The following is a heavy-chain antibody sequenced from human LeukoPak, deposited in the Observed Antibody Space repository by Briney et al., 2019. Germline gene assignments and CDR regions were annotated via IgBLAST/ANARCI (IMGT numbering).Heavy chain of an antibody. CDR3: AGGTVATLSY. V-gene: IGHV1-69*04. D-gene: IGHD4-17*01. CDR1: GGTFSIYA. Sequence: SVTVSFKASGGTFSIYAISWVRQAPGQGLEWMGRIIPILGIANYAQKFQGRVTITADKSTSTAYMELSSLRSEDTAVYYCAGGTVATLSYWGQGTLVTVSS. J-gene: IGHJ4*02. CDR2: IIPILGIA.